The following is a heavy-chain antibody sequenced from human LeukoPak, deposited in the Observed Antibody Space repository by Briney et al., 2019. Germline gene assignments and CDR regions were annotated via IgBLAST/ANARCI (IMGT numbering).Heavy chain of an antibody. CDR2: IYYSGST. CDR1: GGSISSSSYY. D-gene: IGHD6-19*01. Sequence: PSETLSLTCTVSGGSISSSSYYWGWIRQPPGKGLEWIGSIYYSGSTYYNPSLKSRVTISVDTSKNQFSLKLSSVTAADTAVYYCAREGGYSSGWSPFDYWGQGTLVTVSS. V-gene: IGHV4-39*07. J-gene: IGHJ4*02. CDR3: AREGGYSSGWSPFDY.